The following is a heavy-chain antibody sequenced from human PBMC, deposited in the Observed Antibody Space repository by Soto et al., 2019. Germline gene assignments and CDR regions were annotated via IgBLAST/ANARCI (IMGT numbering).Heavy chain of an antibody. J-gene: IGHJ4*02. Sequence: QVQLQESGPGLVKPSQTLSLTCTVSGASINTGDYYWSWVRQIPGKGLDWIAYIYYTGSTYYNPSLDSRVAISADTSKNQFSLKVTSVTAADTGVYYCAVLGATTGYWGQGTLVAVSS. CDR1: GASINTGDYY. D-gene: IGHD1-26*01. CDR3: AVLGATTGY. CDR2: IYYTGST. V-gene: IGHV4-31*03.